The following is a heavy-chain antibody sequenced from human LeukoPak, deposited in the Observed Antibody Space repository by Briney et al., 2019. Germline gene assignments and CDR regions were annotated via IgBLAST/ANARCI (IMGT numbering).Heavy chain of an antibody. CDR2: IHPNSGGT. CDR1: GYTFTGYY. Sequence: ASVKVSCTASGYTFTGYYMHWVRQAPGQGLEWMGWIHPNSGGTKYAQSFQGRVTVTRDTFISTVYMELSRLRSDDTAVYYCARWGEYYYDSSGYYDWGQGTLVSVSS. V-gene: IGHV1-2*02. J-gene: IGHJ4*02. CDR3: ARWGEYYYDSSGYYD. D-gene: IGHD3-22*01.